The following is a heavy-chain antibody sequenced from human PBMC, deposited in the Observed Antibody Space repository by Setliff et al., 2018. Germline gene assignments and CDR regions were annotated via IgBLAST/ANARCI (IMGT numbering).Heavy chain of an antibody. J-gene: IGHJ4*02. CDR2: IYYSGST. D-gene: IGHD3-3*01. CDR3: ARTDDYYNFYAY. V-gene: IGHV4-39*07. Sequence: PSETLSLTCTVSGGSISSSSYYRGWIRQPPGKGLEWIGSIYYSGSTYYNPSLKSRVTISIDASKNQFSLKLDSVTAADTAVYYCARTDDYYNFYAYWGQGTLVTVSS. CDR1: GGSISSSSYY.